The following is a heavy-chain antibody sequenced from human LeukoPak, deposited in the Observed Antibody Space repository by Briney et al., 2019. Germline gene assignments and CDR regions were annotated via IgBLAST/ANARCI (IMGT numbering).Heavy chain of an antibody. Sequence: PGGSLRLSCTASGFTFNSYTMSWVREAPGKGLEWVASISGSTNYIYHAASVKGRFSISRDDAQSSVYLQMNSLKDEDTAVYYCARSRSSSPYDKNLSYWGQGTLVTVSS. CDR3: ARSRSSSPYDKNLSY. D-gene: IGHD3-10*01. CDR1: GFTFNSYT. CDR2: ISGSTNYI. J-gene: IGHJ4*02. V-gene: IGHV3-21*01.